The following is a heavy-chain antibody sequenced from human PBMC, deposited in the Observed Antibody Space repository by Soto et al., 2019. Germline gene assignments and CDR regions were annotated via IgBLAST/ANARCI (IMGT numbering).Heavy chain of an antibody. J-gene: IGHJ4*02. Sequence: EVQLVESGGGLVKPGGSLRLSCAASGFTFSSYSMNWVRQAPGKGLEWVSSISSSSSYIYYADSVKGRFTISRDNAKNSRYLQMNSLRAEDTAVYYCARDPVVPAASGDYWGQGTLVTVSS. D-gene: IGHD2-2*01. CDR3: ARDPVVPAASGDY. V-gene: IGHV3-21*01. CDR2: ISSSSSYI. CDR1: GFTFSSYS.